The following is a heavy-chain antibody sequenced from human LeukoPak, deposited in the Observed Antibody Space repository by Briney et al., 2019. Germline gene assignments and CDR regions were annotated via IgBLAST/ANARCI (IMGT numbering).Heavy chain of an antibody. CDR3: ARDGYMTTVTTSELNWFDP. CDR1: GGSISSYY. J-gene: IGHJ5*02. V-gene: IGHV4-4*07. Sequence: SETLSLTCTVSGGSISSYYWSWIRQPAGKGLEWIGHIYTSGSNNYNPSLKSRVRMSVDTSKNQFSLKLSSVTAADTAVYYCARDGYMTTVTTSELNWFDPWGQGTLVTVSS. D-gene: IGHD4-17*01. CDR2: IYTSGSN.